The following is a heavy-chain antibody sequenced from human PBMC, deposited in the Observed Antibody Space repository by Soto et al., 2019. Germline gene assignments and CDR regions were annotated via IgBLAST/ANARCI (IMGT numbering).Heavy chain of an antibody. CDR1: GGSISICNW. CDR2: IYHSWST. D-gene: IGHD6-19*01. V-gene: IGHV4-4*02. CDR3: ARALAVPRYYLDY. J-gene: IGHJ4*02. Sequence: SESLSITCAVSGGSISICNWWSWVRKPPGKGLEWIGEIYHSWSTNYNPSLKSRVTISIDTSKNQFSLKLSSVTAADTAVYYCARALAVPRYYLDYWGQGTLVTVSS.